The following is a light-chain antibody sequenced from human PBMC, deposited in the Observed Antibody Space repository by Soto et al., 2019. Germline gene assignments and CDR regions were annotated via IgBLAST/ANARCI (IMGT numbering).Light chain of an antibody. CDR1: SSDVGGYNY. CDR3: SSYSSTSTPYV. V-gene: IGLV2-14*01. CDR2: EVN. Sequence: QSVLTQPPSASGSPGQSVTISCTGTSSDVGGYNYVSWYQQHPGKAPKLIIFEVNSRPSGVSNRFSGSKSGSAASLTISGLQAEDEADYYCSSYSSTSTPYVFGGGTKVTVL. J-gene: IGLJ1*01.